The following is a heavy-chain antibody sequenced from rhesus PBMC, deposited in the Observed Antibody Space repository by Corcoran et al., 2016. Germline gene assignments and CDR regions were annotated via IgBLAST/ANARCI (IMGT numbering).Heavy chain of an antibody. CDR2: IYVSRTST. V-gene: IGHV4S10*01. D-gene: IGHD5-24*01. Sequence: QVQLQESGPGVVKPSETLSLTCAVSGGSISDSYRWSWIRQPPGKGLEWIGYIYVSRTSTNYNPSLKSRVTISKDASKNQFSLELSSVTAADTAVYYCAGGWYSGYSFDYWGQGVLVTVSS. CDR1: GGSISDSYR. J-gene: IGHJ4*01. CDR3: AGGWYSGYSFDY.